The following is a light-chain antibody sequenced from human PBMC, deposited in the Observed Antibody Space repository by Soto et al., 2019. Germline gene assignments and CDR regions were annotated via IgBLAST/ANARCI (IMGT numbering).Light chain of an antibody. CDR1: SSDVGGSNF. CDR2: DVA. Sequence: QSALTQPGSVSYSPGQSIAISCTGTSSDVGGSNFVSWYQQHPGKPPKLIIYDVANRPSGVSNRFSGSKSGSTASLIISRLQTEEEADYYCVSYTSSNNYVFGTGTKVTXL. CDR3: VSYTSSNNYV. J-gene: IGLJ1*01. V-gene: IGLV2-14*03.